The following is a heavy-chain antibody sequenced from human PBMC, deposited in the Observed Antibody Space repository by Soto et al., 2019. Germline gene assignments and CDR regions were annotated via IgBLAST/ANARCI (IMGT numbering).Heavy chain of an antibody. CDR1: GFTFSSYS. V-gene: IGHV3-21*01. J-gene: IGHJ6*02. Sequence: GGSLRLSCAASGFTFSSYSMNWVRQAPGKGLEWVSSISSSSSYIYYADSVKGRFTISRDNSKNSLYLQMNSLRAEDAAVYYCARERIRYGMDVWGQGTTVTVSS. CDR3: ARERIRYGMDV. CDR2: ISSSSSYI.